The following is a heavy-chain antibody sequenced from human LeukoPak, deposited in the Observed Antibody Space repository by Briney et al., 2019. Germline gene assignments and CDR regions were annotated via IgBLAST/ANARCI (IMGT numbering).Heavy chain of an antibody. CDR3: AKEPYSGTYYDY. V-gene: IGHV3-23*01. CDR2: ISESGGST. D-gene: IGHD1-26*01. CDR1: GFTFSRYA. Sequence: PGGSLRLSCAASGFTFSRYAMSWVRRAPGKGLEWVSAISESGGSTYYADSVKGRFTISRDSSKNTLYLQMHSLRVEDTALYYCAKEPYSGTYYDYWGQGTLVTVSS. J-gene: IGHJ4*02.